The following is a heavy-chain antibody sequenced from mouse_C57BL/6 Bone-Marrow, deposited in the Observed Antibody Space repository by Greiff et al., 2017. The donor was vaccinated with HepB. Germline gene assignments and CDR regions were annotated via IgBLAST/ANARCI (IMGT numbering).Heavy chain of an antibody. Sequence: QVQLKESGPELVKPGASVKISCKASGYAFSSSWMNWVKQRPGKGLEWIGRIYPGDGDTNYNGKFKGKATLTADKSSSTAYMQLSSLTSEDSAVYFCARGITTVVDQYYFDYWGQGTTLTVSS. J-gene: IGHJ2*01. D-gene: IGHD1-1*01. CDR3: ARGITTVVDQYYFDY. CDR2: IYPGDGDT. V-gene: IGHV1-82*01. CDR1: GYAFSSSW.